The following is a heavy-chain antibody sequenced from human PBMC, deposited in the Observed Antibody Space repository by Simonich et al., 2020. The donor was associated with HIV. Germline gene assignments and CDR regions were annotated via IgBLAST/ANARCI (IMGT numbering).Heavy chain of an antibody. CDR1: GYTFINYY. CDR3: AAVELGH. V-gene: IGHV1-69-2*01. D-gene: IGHD1-7*01. J-gene: IGHJ4*02. CDR2: GDPEDGET. Sequence: EVQLVQSGAELKKPGATVKISCKVSGYTFINYYMHWLPHAPGKGLEWMGLGDPEDGETIYAEKYQGRVTITADTSTDTAYMELSSLRSEDTAVYYCAAVELGHWGQGTLVTVSS.